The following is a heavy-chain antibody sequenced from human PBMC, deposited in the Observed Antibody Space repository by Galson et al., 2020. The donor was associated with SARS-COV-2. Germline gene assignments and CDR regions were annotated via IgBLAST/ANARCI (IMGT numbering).Heavy chain of an antibody. V-gene: IGHV1-8*02. D-gene: IGHD1-26*01. J-gene: IGHJ4*02. Sequence: ASVKVSCKASGYTFTSYDINWVRQATGQGLEWMGWMNPNSGNTGYAQKFQGRVTMTRNTSISTAYMELSSLRSEDTAVYYCARFLVGATTSDYWGQGTLVTVSS. CDR3: ARFLVGATTSDY. CDR1: GYTFTSYD. CDR2: MNPNSGNT.